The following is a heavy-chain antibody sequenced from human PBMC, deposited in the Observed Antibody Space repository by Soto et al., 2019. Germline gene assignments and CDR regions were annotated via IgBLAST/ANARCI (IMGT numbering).Heavy chain of an antibody. D-gene: IGHD3-22*01. CDR3: AKGRYHYDSSGSWFDP. V-gene: IGHV4-39*01. Sequence: PSETLSLTCTVSGGSISRSRCHWGWIRQPPGKGLEWIASIKYSGTTFYNPSLKSRVTLSVDTSKNQFALRAEDTAVYYCAKGRYHYDSSGSWFDPWGQGTLVTVSS. J-gene: IGHJ5*02. CDR1: GGSISRSRCH. CDR2: IKYSGTT.